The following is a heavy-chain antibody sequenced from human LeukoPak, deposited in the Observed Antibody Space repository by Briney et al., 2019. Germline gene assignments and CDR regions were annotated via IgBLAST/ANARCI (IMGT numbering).Heavy chain of an antibody. CDR3: ARDAVRGVDNYYYYMDV. J-gene: IGHJ6*03. CDR2: IIPIFGTA. Sequence: SVKVSCKASGGTFSSYAISWVRQAPGQGLEWMGGIIPIFGTANYAQKFQGRVTITADESTSTAYMKLSSLRSEDTAVYYCARDAVRGVDNYYYYMDVWGKGTTVTVSS. CDR1: GGTFSSYA. D-gene: IGHD3-10*01. V-gene: IGHV1-69*13.